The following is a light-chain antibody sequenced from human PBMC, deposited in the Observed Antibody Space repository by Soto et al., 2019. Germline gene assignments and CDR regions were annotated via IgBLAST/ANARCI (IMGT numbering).Light chain of an antibody. CDR1: QSSSNF. Sequence: DIQMPQSPSSLSASVGDRVIITCRASQSSSNFLNWYQQIPGKAPKLLIYAASNLQSGVPSRFSGSGSGTDFTLTINNLQPEDSATYYCQQTYTIPITFGQGTRLEIK. CDR2: AAS. J-gene: IGKJ5*01. CDR3: QQTYTIPIT. V-gene: IGKV1-39*01.